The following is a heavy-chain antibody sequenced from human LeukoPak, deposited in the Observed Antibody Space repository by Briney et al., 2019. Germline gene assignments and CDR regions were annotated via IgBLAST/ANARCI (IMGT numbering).Heavy chain of an antibody. J-gene: IGHJ4*02. CDR1: GGTFSSYA. CDR2: IIPIFGTA. V-gene: IGHV1-69*06. D-gene: IGHD2-2*01. Sequence: GSSVKVSCKASGGTFSSYAISWVRQAPGQGLEWMGGIIPIFGTANYAQKFQGRVTITADKSTSTAYMELSGLRSEDTAVYYCARAILPAAIPYDYWGQGTLVTVSS. CDR3: ARAILPAAIPYDY.